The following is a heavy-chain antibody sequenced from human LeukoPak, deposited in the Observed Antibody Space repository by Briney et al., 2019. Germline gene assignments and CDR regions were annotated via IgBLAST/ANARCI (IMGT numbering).Heavy chain of an antibody. V-gene: IGHV1-2*02. J-gene: IGHJ4*02. Sequence: ASVKVSCKASGYTFTGYYMHWVRQAPGQGLEWMGWINPNSGGTNYAQKFQGRVTMTRDTSISTAYMELSRLRSDDTAVYYCATFPATYGNSGESYWGQGSLVTVSS. CDR1: GYTFTGYY. D-gene: IGHD4-23*01. CDR2: INPNSGGT. CDR3: ATFPATYGNSGESY.